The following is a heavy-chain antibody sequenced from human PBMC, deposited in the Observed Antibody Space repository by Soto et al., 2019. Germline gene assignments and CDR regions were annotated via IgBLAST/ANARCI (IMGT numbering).Heavy chain of an antibody. CDR1: GGSISSNSYY. V-gene: IGHV4-39*01. D-gene: IGHD2-2*01. J-gene: IGHJ3*02. CDR2: IYYSGST. CDR3: ARQGRAGYCISTSCYRSGAFDI. Sequence: SETLSLTCTVSGGSISSNSYYWGWIRQPPGKGLEWIGSIYYSGSTYYNPSLKSRVTISVDTSKNQFSLKLSSVTAADTAVYYCARQGRAGYCISTSCYRSGAFDIWGQGTMVTVSS.